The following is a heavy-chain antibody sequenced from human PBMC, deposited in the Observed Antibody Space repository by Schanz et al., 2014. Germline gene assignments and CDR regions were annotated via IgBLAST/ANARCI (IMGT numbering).Heavy chain of an antibody. CDR3: ARDLISSGWYG. J-gene: IGHJ4*02. Sequence: VQLVESGGGLVRPGGSLRLSCTTSGLIFSTYTLNWVRQAPGKGLEWISYISFSGNTIYYADSVKGRFTISRDNAKNSLYLQMNSLRVEDTAVYYCARDLISSGWYGWGQGTLVTVSS. D-gene: IGHD6-19*01. CDR2: ISFSGNTI. CDR1: GLIFSTYT. V-gene: IGHV3-48*04.